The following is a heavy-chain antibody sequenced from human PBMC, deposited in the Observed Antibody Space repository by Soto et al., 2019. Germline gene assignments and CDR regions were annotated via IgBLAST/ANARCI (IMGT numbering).Heavy chain of an antibody. J-gene: IGHJ4*02. CDR2: ISSSGATT. D-gene: IGHD6-6*01. CDR1: GFIFSDYA. Sequence: EVQLLESGGDLVQRGGSLRLSCAASGFIFSDYAMSWVRQAPGKGLEWVSGISSSGATTYYPDSVKGRFTISRDNSKNTLYLQMNGLRDGDTAVYYCAKEMYPRTVLDSSSPWGDYWGQGTLVSVSS. CDR3: AKEMYPRTVLDSSSPWGDY. V-gene: IGHV3-23*01.